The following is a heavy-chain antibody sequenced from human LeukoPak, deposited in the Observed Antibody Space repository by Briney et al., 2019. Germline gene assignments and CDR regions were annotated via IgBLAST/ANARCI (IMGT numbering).Heavy chain of an antibody. Sequence: ASVKVSCKASGYTFSSYGISWVRQAPGQGLEWLGYISAYNGNTNYAQKVQGRITMTTDTSTSTAYMEMRSLRSDDTAVYYCARDCSGSSCYWIHWGQGTMVTVSS. CDR3: ARDCSGSSCYWIH. CDR2: ISAYNGNT. V-gene: IGHV1-18*01. D-gene: IGHD2-15*01. CDR1: GYTFSSYG. J-gene: IGHJ4*02.